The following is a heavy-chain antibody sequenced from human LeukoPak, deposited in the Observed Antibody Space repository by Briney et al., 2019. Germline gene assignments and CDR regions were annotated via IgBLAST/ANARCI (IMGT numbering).Heavy chain of an antibody. V-gene: IGHV1-8*02. CDR3: ARGRGGNFDY. CDR2: MNADSGST. D-gene: IGHD3-10*01. Sequence: ASVKVSCKASGYTFTSYDINWVRQASGQGREWMGWMNADSGSTVYAQKFQGRVTMTRSTSISTAYMELSSLRSEDTAVYYCARGRGGNFDYWGQGSLVTVSS. J-gene: IGHJ4*02. CDR1: GYTFTSYD.